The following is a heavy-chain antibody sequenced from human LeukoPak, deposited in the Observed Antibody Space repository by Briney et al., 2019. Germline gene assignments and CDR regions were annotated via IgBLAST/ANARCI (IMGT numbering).Heavy chain of an antibody. Sequence: PSETLSLTCTVSGVSISSYYWSWIRQPAGKGLEWIGRIYTSGSTNYNPSLKSRVTMSVDTSKNQFSLKLSSVTAADTAVYYCARWLGGNYYDSSGYRPLNWFDPWGQGTLVTVSS. J-gene: IGHJ5*02. CDR2: IYTSGST. CDR3: ARWLGGNYYDSSGYRPLNWFDP. D-gene: IGHD3-22*01. CDR1: GVSISSYY. V-gene: IGHV4-4*07.